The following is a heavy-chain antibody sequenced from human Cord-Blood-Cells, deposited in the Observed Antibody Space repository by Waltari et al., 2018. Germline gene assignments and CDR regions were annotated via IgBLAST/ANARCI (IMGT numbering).Heavy chain of an antibody. D-gene: IGHD3-22*01. J-gene: IGHJ3*02. Sequence: QLQLQESGPGLVKPSATLSLTCTVPGGSISSSSYYWGWIRQHPGKGLEWIGSIYYSGSTYYNPSLKSRVTISVDTSKNQFSLKLSSVTAADTAVYYCARPNYDSSGYYHAFDIWGQGTMVTVSS. CDR1: GGSISSSSYY. V-gene: IGHV4-39*01. CDR2: IYYSGST. CDR3: ARPNYDSSGYYHAFDI.